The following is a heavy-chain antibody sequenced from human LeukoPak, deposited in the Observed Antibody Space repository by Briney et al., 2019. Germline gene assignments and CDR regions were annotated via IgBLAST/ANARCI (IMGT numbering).Heavy chain of an antibody. CDR1: GGSFSGYY. D-gene: IGHD5-18*01. Sequence: SETLSLTCAVYGGSFSGYYWSWVRQPPGKGLEWIGEINHSGSTNYNPSLKSRVTISVDTSKNQFSLKLSSVTAADTAVYYCARGTGDTAMVFDFDYWGQGTLVTVSS. V-gene: IGHV4-34*01. J-gene: IGHJ4*02. CDR2: INHSGST. CDR3: ARGTGDTAMVFDFDY.